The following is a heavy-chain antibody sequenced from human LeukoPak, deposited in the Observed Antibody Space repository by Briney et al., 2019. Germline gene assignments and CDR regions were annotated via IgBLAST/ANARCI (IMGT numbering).Heavy chain of an antibody. J-gene: IGHJ4*02. CDR2: IYYSGST. D-gene: IGHD2-2*02. Sequence: SETLSLTCTVSGGSISGSSYYWGWIRQPPGKGLEWIGSIYYSGSTYYNPSLKSRVTISVDTSKNQFSLKLSSVTAADTAVYSCARVPYRRFSDDYWGQGTLVTVSS. CDR3: ARVPYRRFSDDY. CDR1: GGSISGSSYY. V-gene: IGHV4-39*01.